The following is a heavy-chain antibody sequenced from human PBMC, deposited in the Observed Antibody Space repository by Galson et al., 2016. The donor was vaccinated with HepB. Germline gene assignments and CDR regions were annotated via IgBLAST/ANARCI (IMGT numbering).Heavy chain of an antibody. D-gene: IGHD3-3*01. CDR1: GFTFSSYW. J-gene: IGHJ4*02. Sequence: SLRLSCAASGFTFSSYWMHWVRQGPGKDLVWVSHIDSLGTVTNYADSVRGRFTISRDNAKNTLYLQMDSLTAEDTAVYYCLRGSRGVDYWGQGTLVTVSS. V-gene: IGHV3-74*01. CDR2: IDSLGTVT. CDR3: LRGSRGVDY.